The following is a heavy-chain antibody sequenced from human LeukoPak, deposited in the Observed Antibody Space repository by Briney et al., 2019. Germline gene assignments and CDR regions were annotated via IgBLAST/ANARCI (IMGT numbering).Heavy chain of an antibody. Sequence: ASVKVSCKASGFTFTNHALQWVRQAPGQRLEWMGWINAGNGNTKYSQQFQGRVTITRDTSASTAYMELSSLRSEDTAVYYCARGGTQEGVLYYYGMDVWGQGTTVTVSS. V-gene: IGHV1-3*01. J-gene: IGHJ6*02. CDR2: INAGNGNT. CDR1: GFTFTNHA. CDR3: ARGGTQEGVLYYYGMDV. D-gene: IGHD1-26*01.